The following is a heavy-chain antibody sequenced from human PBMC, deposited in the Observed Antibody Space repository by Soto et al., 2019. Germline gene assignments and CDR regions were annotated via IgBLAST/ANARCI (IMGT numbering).Heavy chain of an antibody. CDR2: INAGNGNT. CDR1: GYTFTSYA. D-gene: IGHD5-12*01. CDR3: ARDREDGYNPPY. V-gene: IGHV1-3*01. Sequence: ASVKVSCKASGYTFTSYAIHWVRQAPGQRLEWMGWINAGNGNTKYSQKFQGRVTITRDTSASTAYMELSSLRSEDTAVYYCARDREDGYNPPYWGQGTLVTVSS. J-gene: IGHJ4*02.